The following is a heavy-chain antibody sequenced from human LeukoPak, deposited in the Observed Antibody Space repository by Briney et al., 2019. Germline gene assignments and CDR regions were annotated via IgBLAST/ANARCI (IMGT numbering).Heavy chain of an antibody. D-gene: IGHD5-24*01. Sequence: PSGTLSLTCAVSGGSISSSNWWSWVRQPPGKGLEWIGEIDHSGSTNYNPSLKSRVTISVDKSKNQFSLKLSSVTAADTAVYYCAREGFEMATITFTAWGQGTLVTVSS. V-gene: IGHV4-4*02. CDR2: IDHSGST. CDR1: GGSISSSNW. CDR3: AREGFEMATITFTA. J-gene: IGHJ5*02.